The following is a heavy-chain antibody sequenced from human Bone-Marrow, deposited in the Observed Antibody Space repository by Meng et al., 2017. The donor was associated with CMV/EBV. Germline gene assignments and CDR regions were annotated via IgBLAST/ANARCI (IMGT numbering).Heavy chain of an antibody. CDR3: ARSGVAARYNWFDP. J-gene: IGHJ5*02. CDR1: GGTFSSYA. CDR2: IIPIFGTA. V-gene: IGHV1-69*05. D-gene: IGHD6-6*01. Sequence: SVKVSCKASGGTFSSYAISWVRQAPGQGLEWMGGIIPIFGTANYAQKFQGRVMITTDESTSTAYMVLSSLRSEDTAAYYCARSGVAARYNWFDPWGQGTLVTVSS.